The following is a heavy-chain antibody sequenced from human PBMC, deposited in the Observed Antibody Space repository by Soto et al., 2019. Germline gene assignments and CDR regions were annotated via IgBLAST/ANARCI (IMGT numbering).Heavy chain of an antibody. J-gene: IGHJ6*02. V-gene: IGHV3-15*01. D-gene: IGHD3-22*01. CDR3: TREGGYYPYYYYYGMDV. CDR1: GFTFSNAW. Sequence: GGSLRLSCAASGFTFSNAWMSWVRQAPGKGLEWVGRIKSKTDGGTTDYAAPVKGRFTISRDDSKNTLYLQMNSLKTEDTAVYYCTREGGYYPYYYYYGMDVWGQGTTVTVSS. CDR2: IKSKTDGGTT.